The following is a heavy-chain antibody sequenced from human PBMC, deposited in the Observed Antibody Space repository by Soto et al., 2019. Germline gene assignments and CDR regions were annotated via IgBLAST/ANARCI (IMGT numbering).Heavy chain of an antibody. CDR2: ISGSGGST. CDR3: ARPLRDQSWEIDY. V-gene: IGHV3-23*01. J-gene: IGHJ4*02. CDR1: GFTFSSYA. Sequence: GGSLRLSCAASGFTFSSYAMSWVHQAPGKGLEWVSAISGSGGSTYYADSVKGRFTISRDNSKNTLYLQMNSLRAEDTAVYYCARPLRDQSWEIDYWGQGTLVTVSS. D-gene: IGHD1-26*01.